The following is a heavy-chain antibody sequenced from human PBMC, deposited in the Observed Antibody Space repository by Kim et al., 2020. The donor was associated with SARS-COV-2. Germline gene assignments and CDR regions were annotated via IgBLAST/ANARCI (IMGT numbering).Heavy chain of an antibody. J-gene: IGHJ4*02. CDR3: ARDFFMAGIDV. V-gene: IGHV3-48*03. Sequence: GGSLRLSCVASGFTFSNYEMNWVRQAPGKGLEWISYISTGTTTDYADSVKGRFTISRDNTKNSLYLQMNSLRADDTAVYYCARDFFMAGIDVWGQGILVTVSS. CDR2: ISTGTTT. D-gene: IGHD3-3*01. CDR1: GFTFSNYE.